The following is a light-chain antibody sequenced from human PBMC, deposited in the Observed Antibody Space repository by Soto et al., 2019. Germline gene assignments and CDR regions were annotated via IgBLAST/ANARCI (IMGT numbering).Light chain of an antibody. CDR2: LGS. V-gene: IGKV2-28*01. CDR1: QSLLHSNGYNY. CDR3: MQALPPIT. Sequence: DIVMTQSPLSLPVTPGEPASISCRSSQSLLHSNGYNYLDWYLQKPGQSPQLLIYLGSNRASGVPDRFSGSGSGTDFTLKISRVEAEDVGVYYCMQALPPITFGPGTKVDIK. J-gene: IGKJ3*01.